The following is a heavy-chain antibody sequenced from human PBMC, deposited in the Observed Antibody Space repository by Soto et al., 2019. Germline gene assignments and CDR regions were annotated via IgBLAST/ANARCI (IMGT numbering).Heavy chain of an antibody. Sequence: ASVKVSCKASGYTFTSYGISWVRQAPGQGLEWMGCISAYNGNTNYAQKLQGRVTMTTDTSTSTAYMELRSLRSDDTAVYYCARSRVPLTSFETTSPNDAFDIWGQGTMVTVSS. V-gene: IGHV1-18*01. D-gene: IGHD4-17*01. CDR3: ARSRVPLTSFETTSPNDAFDI. CDR2: ISAYNGNT. J-gene: IGHJ3*02. CDR1: GYTFTSYG.